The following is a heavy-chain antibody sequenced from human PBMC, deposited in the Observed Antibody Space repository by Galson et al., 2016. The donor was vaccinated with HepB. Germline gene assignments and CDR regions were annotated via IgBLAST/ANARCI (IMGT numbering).Heavy chain of an antibody. J-gene: IGHJ3*02. CDR2: INPGDSDT. CDR3: ARTYYDFWNSYLRAPSDAFDI. V-gene: IGHV5-51*01. D-gene: IGHD3-3*01. CDR1: GYSLTNHW. Sequence: QSGAEVKKPGESLKISCKGSGYSLTNHWIAWVRQKPGKGLEWMGIINPGDSDTGYSPSFQGQVTISADKSISTAYLQWSSLKASDTAMYYCARTYYDFWNSYLRAPSDAFDIWGQGTMVTVSS.